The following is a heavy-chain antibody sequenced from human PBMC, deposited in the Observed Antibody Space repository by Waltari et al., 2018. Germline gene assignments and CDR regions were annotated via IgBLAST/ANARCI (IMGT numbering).Heavy chain of an antibody. J-gene: IGHJ4*02. D-gene: IGHD2-21*01. CDR3: ARGGAPYCGGDCPISYGY. Sequence: QVQLVQSGAEVKKPGASVKVSCKASGYTFTSYAMHWVRQAPGQRLEWMGWINAGNGNTKYSQKFQGRVTSTRDTSASTAYMELSSLRSEDTAVYYCARGGAPYCGGDCPISYGYWGQGTLVTVSS. CDR2: INAGNGNT. V-gene: IGHV1-3*01. CDR1: GYTFTSYA.